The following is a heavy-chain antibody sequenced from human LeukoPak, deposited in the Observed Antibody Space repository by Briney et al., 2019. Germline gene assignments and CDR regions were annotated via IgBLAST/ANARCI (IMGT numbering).Heavy chain of an antibody. CDR3: ARGEFGDYCYFYMDV. D-gene: IGHD2/OR15-2a*01. V-gene: IGHV1-46*01. CDR1: GYTFTSYY. CDR2: INPSGGST. Sequence: GASVKVSCKASGYTFTSYYMHWVRQAPGQGLEWMGIINPSGGSTSYAQKFQGRVTMTRDMSTSTVYMELSSLRSEDTAVYYCARGEFGDYCYFYMDVWGKGTTVTVSS. J-gene: IGHJ6*03.